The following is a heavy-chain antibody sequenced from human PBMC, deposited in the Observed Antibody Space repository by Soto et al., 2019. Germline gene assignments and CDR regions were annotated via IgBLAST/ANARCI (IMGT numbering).Heavy chain of an antibody. CDR3: ARDMRGYNYGPLDY. CDR2: ISFDGRSE. Sequence: LRLSCAASGFTFNNYGIHWVRQAPGKGLEWVALISFDGRSEYYGDSVKGRFTVSRDNFKNMLYLQMNNLGTEDTALYYCARDMRGYNYGPLDYWGQGVLVTVSS. J-gene: IGHJ4*02. V-gene: IGHV3-30*03. CDR1: GFTFNNYG. D-gene: IGHD5-12*01.